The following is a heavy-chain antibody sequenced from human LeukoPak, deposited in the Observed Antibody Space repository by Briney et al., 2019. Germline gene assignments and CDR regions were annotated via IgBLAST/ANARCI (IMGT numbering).Heavy chain of an antibody. Sequence: SETLSLTCTASGGSISNYYWSWIRQPPGKGLEWIAYIYNRGSTNYNPSLKSRVTTTSDTSDNQTSLRLSAGTAADAAVYYCARARLGYAYDYYYYYMDVWGKGTTVTVSS. J-gene: IGHJ6*03. CDR1: GGSISNYY. CDR2: IYNRGST. D-gene: IGHD5-18*01. CDR3: ARARLGYAYDYYYYYMDV. V-gene: IGHV4-59*01.